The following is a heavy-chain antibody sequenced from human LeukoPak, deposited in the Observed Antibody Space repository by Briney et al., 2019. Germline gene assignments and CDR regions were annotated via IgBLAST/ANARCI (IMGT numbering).Heavy chain of an antibody. CDR1: GGSISSYY. Sequence: SETLSLTCTVSGGSISSYYWSWIRQPPGKGLEWIGYIYTSGSTNYNPSLKSRVTISVDTSKNQFSLKLSSVTAADTAVYYCARHAWLRLKGNWFDPWGQGTLVTVSS. CDR2: IYTSGST. V-gene: IGHV4-4*09. J-gene: IGHJ5*02. CDR3: ARHAWLRLKGNWFDP. D-gene: IGHD5-12*01.